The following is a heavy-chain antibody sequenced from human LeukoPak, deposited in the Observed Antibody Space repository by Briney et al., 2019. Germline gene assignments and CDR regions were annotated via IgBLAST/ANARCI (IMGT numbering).Heavy chain of an antibody. J-gene: IGHJ4*02. CDR3: ARLYGNYQNYFDY. D-gene: IGHD1-7*01. CDR1: GYSISSGYY. V-gene: IGHV4-38-2*02. CDR2: MYYRGNT. Sequence: SETLSLTCTVSGYSISSGYYSGWICQPPGTGLEWVGHMYYRGNTFYNPSLKSRVTISVDTSKNQFSLKLRSVTAADTAVYYCARLYGNYQNYFDYWGQGTLVTVSS.